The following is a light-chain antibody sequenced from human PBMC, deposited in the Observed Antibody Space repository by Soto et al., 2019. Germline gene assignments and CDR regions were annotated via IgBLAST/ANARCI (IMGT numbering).Light chain of an antibody. CDR2: ENN. V-gene: IGLV1-51*02. CDR1: SSNIGNNY. Sequence: QSVLTQPPSVSAAPGQKVTISCSGSSSNIGNNYVSWYQQLPGTAPKLLIYENNKRPSGIPDRLSGSKSGTSATLGITGLQTGDEADYYCGTWDSSLSAGVFGGGTKVTVL. J-gene: IGLJ3*02. CDR3: GTWDSSLSAGV.